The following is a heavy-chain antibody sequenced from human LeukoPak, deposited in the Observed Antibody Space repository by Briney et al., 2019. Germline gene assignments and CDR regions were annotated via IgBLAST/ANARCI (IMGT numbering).Heavy chain of an antibody. V-gene: IGHV1-69*05. D-gene: IGHD1-14*01. Sequence: GASVNVSCKASGGTFCSYAISWVRQAPGQGLEWMGGIIPIFGTANYAQKFQGRVTITTDESTSTAYMELSSLRSEDTAVYYCARVPDRGYYYYYMDVWGKGTTVTVSS. CDR3: ARVPDRGYYYYYMDV. CDR1: GGTFCSYA. J-gene: IGHJ6*03. CDR2: IIPIFGTA.